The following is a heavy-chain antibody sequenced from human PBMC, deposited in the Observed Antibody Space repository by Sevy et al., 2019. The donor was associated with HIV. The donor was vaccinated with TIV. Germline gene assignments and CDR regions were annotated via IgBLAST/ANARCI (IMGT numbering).Heavy chain of an antibody. D-gene: IGHD2-15*01. V-gene: IGHV3-21*06. CDR2: SSGTGSYI. CDR3: AGDDGYGSGGSGYSGGY. CDR1: GFTFSSYT. Sequence: GGSLRLSCSASGFTFSSYTMIWVRQAPGRGLEWVSASSGTGSYIYYADSVKDRFTISRDNAKNLLYLQMNSLRAEDTAVDYCAGDDGYGSGGSGYSGGYWGQGTLVTVSS. J-gene: IGHJ4*02.